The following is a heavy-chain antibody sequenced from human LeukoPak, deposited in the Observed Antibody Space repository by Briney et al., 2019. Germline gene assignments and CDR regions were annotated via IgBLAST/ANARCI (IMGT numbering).Heavy chain of an antibody. Sequence: GGSLRLSCAASGFTFSEHYMSWIRQASGKGLEWVSYISSSGLTMYYADSVKGRFTISRDNAKNSLYLQMNSLRGEDTAVYYCARGDYFGVGNSDYLGQGSLVTVSS. V-gene: IGHV3-11*01. J-gene: IGHJ4*02. CDR1: GFTFSEHY. CDR2: ISSSGLTM. D-gene: IGHD3-3*01. CDR3: ARGDYFGVGNSDY.